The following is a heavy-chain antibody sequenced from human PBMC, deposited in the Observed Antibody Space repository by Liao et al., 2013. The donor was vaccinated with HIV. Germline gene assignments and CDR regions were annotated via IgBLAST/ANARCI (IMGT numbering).Heavy chain of an antibody. CDR1: GASITSYY. CDR3: AREDIVRVAAASPWDYYYINV. Sequence: QVQLQESGPGLVKPSETLSLTCTVSGASITSYYWSWIRQPAGKGLEWIGRIYSSGSTKYNPSLKSRVTMLLDTSKNQFSLKLSSVTAADTAVYYCAREDIVRVAAASPWDYYYINVWAKGPRSPSP. J-gene: IGHJ6*03. D-gene: IGHD2-2*01. V-gene: IGHV4-4*07. CDR2: IYSSGST.